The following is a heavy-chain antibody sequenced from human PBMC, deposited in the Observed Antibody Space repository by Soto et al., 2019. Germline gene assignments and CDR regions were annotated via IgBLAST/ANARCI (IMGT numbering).Heavy chain of an antibody. CDR1: GFTFSSYA. Sequence: PGGSLRLSCSASGFTFSSYAMHWVRQAPGKGLEYVSVISSNGGSTYYADSVKGRFTISRDNSKNTLYLQMSSLRAEDTAVYYCAAGLYFFDYCGQGTLVTVSS. D-gene: IGHD6-13*01. CDR2: ISSNGGST. CDR3: AAGLYFFDY. J-gene: IGHJ4*02. V-gene: IGHV3-64D*06.